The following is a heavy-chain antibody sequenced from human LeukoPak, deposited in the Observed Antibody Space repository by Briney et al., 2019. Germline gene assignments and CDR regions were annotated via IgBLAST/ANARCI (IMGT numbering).Heavy chain of an antibody. D-gene: IGHD4-23*01. CDR3: ATTYYGGRSYYFDY. CDR2: IIPILGIA. J-gene: IGHJ4*02. Sequence: GASVKVSCKASGGTFSSYAISWVRQAPGQGLEWMGRIIPILGIANYAQKFQGRVTITADKSTSTAYMELSSLRSDDTAVYYCATTYYGGRSYYFDYWGQGTLVTVSS. CDR1: GGTFSSYA. V-gene: IGHV1-69*04.